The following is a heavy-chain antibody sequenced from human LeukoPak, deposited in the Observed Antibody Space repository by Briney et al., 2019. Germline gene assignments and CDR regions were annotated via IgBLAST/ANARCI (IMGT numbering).Heavy chain of an antibody. CDR1: GFTFSSYV. CDR2: IRYDGSNK. Sequence: GGSLRLSCAASGFTFSSYVMHWVRQAPGKGLEWVAFIRYDGSNKYYSDSVKGRFTISRDNSKNTLYLQMNSLRPEDSAVYYCAKDPRDHSYGWSWRYFDYWGQGTLVTVSS. J-gene: IGHJ4*02. CDR3: AKDPRDHSYGWSWRYFDY. V-gene: IGHV3-30*02. D-gene: IGHD5-18*01.